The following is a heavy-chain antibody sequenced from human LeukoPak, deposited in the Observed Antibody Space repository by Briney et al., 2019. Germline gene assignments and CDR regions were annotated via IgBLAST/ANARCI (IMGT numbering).Heavy chain of an antibody. D-gene: IGHD6-19*01. CDR2: ICNSGGT. CDR3: AKTGRPNNSGWYRWFDP. V-gene: IGHV4-61*08. J-gene: IGHJ5*02. Sequence: SETLSLTCAVSGGSISSGGYSWSWIRQPPGKGLEWIGCICNSGGTNYNPSLKSRVTISVDTSKNQFSLNLSSVTAADTAVYYCAKTGRPNNSGWYRWFDPWGQGTLVTVSS. CDR1: GGSISSGGYS.